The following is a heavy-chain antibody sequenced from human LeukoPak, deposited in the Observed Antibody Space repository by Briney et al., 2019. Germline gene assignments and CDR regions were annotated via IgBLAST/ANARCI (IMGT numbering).Heavy chain of an antibody. CDR2: ISRSSATI. V-gene: IGHV3-48*01. Sequence: GGSLRLSCAASGFTFNTYSMNWVRQAPGKGLEWLSYISRSSATIYYADSVKGRFAISRDNVKNSLYLQMSSLRGEDTAVYYCASGVGTTGTGYWGQGTRVTVSS. CDR3: ASGVGTTGTGY. CDR1: GFTFNTYS. D-gene: IGHD1-1*01. J-gene: IGHJ4*02.